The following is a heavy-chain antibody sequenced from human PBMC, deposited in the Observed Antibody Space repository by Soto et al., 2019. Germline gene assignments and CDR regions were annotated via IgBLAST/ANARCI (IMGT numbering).Heavy chain of an antibody. D-gene: IGHD3-10*01. J-gene: IGHJ6*02. V-gene: IGHV4-61*05. CDR3: ASSSFLRSGDLFHGLDV. Sequence: SETLSLTCTVSGGSISSINNHFSNHYCSWIRLSPGKGLEWIGYISNIGFSHYNPSLKSRVSISVDTSKNQFSLKLTSVTAEDTALYFCASSSFLRSGDLFHGLDVWGQGTTVTVSS. CDR2: ISNIGFS. CDR1: GGSISSINNHFSNHY.